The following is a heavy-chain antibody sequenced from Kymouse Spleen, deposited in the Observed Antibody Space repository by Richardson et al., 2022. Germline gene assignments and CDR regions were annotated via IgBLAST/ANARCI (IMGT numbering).Heavy chain of an antibody. V-gene: IGHV3-30*18. Sequence: QVQLVESGGGVVQPGRSLRLSCAASGFTFSSYGMHWVRQAPGKGLEWVAVISYDGSNKYYADSVKGRFTISRDNSKNTLYLQMNSLRAEDTAVYYCAKGVRGVIRDYYYYGMDVWGQGTTVTVSS. CDR2: ISYDGSNK. CDR3: AKGVRGVIRDYYYYGMDV. J-gene: IGHJ6*02. D-gene: IGHD3-10*01. CDR1: GFTFSSYG.